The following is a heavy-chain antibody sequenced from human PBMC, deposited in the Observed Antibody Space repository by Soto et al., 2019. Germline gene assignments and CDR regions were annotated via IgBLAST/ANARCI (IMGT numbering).Heavy chain of an antibody. CDR1: GFTFSSYA. CDR2: ISYDGSNK. V-gene: IGHV3-30-3*01. D-gene: IGHD6-13*01. CDR3: ARKIGEVAAAGTVDY. J-gene: IGHJ4*02. Sequence: GGSLRLSCAASGFTFSSYAMHWVRQAPGKGLEWVAVISYDGSNKYYADSVKGRFTISRDNSKNTLYLQMNSLRAEDTAVYYCARKIGEVAAAGTVDYWGQGTLVTVSS.